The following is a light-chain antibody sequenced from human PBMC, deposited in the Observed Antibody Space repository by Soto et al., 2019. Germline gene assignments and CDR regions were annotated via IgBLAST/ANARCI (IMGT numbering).Light chain of an antibody. Sequence: IVMTQSPDILSVCPGERATLSCRAGQGVAPNFAWYQQKSGQSPRLLIYDVSIRATDVPARVSGTGSETDFSLTISCLQAGDSTVYCYQQYYNWPYSFGQGTRLAIK. CDR1: QGVAPN. V-gene: IGKV3-15*01. CDR3: QQYYNWPYS. J-gene: IGKJ5*01. CDR2: DVS.